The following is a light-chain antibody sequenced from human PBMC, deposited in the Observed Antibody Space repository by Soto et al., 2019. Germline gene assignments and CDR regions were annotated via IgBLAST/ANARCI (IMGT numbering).Light chain of an antibody. Sequence: QSALTQPASVSGSPGQSITISCTGTSSDVGSYNLVSWYQHHPAKAPKLMIYAGSKRPSGVSNRFSGSKSGNTASLTISGLQAEDEADYHCCSYAGSSTYVFGTGTKLTVL. J-gene: IGLJ1*01. CDR3: CSYAGSSTYV. CDR1: SSDVGSYNL. V-gene: IGLV2-23*01. CDR2: AGS.